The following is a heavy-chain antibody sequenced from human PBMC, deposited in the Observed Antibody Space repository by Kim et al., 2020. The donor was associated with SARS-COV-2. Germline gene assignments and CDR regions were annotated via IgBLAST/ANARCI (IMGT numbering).Heavy chain of an antibody. D-gene: IGHD2-2*02. CDR1: GIIFRRYA. J-gene: IGHJ3*01. CDR3: AQGPYCTGITCYTVCAFGL. V-gene: IGHV3-23*01. CDR2: ISGSGNST. Sequence: GGSLRLSCAASGIIFRRYAMSWVRQAPGKGLEWVSAISGSGNSTYYAVSVKGRFAISRDNSKNTLYLQMNSVRAEDTAVYYCAQGPYCTGITCYTVCAFGLWGHGTMVTLSS.